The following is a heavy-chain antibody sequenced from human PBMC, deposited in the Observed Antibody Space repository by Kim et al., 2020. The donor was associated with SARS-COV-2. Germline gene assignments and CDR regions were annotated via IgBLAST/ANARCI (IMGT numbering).Heavy chain of an antibody. V-gene: IGHV4-39*07. D-gene: IGHD3-10*01. J-gene: IGHJ6*02. CDR1: GGSISSSSYY. CDR3: ARVVITWFGDRRLMEAPGRYWEPFQGGGYYYYYGMDV. Sequence: SETLSLTCTVSGGSISSSSYYWGWIRQPPGKGLEWIGSIYYSGSTYYNPSLKSRVTISVDTSKNQFSLKLSSVTAADTAVYYCARVVITWFGDRRLMEAPGRYWEPFQGGGYYYYYGMDVWGQGTTVTVSS. CDR2: IYYSGST.